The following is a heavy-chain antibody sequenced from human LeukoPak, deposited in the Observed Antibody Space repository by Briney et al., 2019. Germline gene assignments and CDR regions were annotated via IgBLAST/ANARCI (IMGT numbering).Heavy chain of an antibody. CDR2: INHSGST. J-gene: IGHJ4*02. CDR3: ARFPYYYGPYYFDY. D-gene: IGHD3-10*01. V-gene: IGHV4-34*01. CDR1: GGSFSGYY. Sequence: SETLSLTCAVYGGSFSGYYWSWIRQPPGKGLEWIGEINHSGSTNYNPSLKSRVTISVDTSKNQFSLKLSSVTAADTAVYYCARFPYYYGPYYFDYWGQGTLVTVSS.